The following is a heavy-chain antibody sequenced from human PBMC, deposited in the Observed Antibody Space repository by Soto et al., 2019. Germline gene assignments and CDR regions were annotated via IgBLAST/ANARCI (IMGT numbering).Heavy chain of an antibody. D-gene: IGHD3-16*01. V-gene: IGHV4-61*08. CDR2: IYYTGST. CDR3: ATARLTFAYGMDV. J-gene: IGHJ6*02. CDR1: GGPFNSGAYS. Sequence: QVLLRESGPGLVKPSETLSLACTVSGGPFNSGAYSWIWIRQPPGKGLEWIGSIYYTGSTNFNPSLKSRVTISMDTSKNQFSLNLKSVTTADTAVYYCATARLTFAYGMDVWGQGATVTVPS.